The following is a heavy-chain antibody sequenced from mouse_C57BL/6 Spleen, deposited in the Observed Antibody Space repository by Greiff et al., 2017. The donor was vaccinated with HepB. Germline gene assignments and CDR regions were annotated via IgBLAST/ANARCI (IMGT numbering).Heavy chain of an antibody. J-gene: IGHJ2*01. CDR2: IDPENGDT. Sequence: EVQLQESGAELVRPGASVKLSCTASGFNIKDDYMHWVKQRPEQGLEWIGWIDPENGDTESASKFQGKATITADTSSNTAYLQLSSLTSEDTAVYYCTTGGYYGYWGQGTTLTVSS. CDR3: TTGGYYGY. D-gene: IGHD2-3*01. CDR1: GFNIKDDY. V-gene: IGHV14-4*01.